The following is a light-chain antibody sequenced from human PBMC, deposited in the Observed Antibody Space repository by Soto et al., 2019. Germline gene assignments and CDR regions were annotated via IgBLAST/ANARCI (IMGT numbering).Light chain of an antibody. Sequence: EIVLTQSPGTLSLSPGERATLSCRASQIIRSTSLAWYQQRPGQAPRLLIYGTSSRATGIPDRFSGSGSGTDFTLTISRLEPEDFAVYYCQQYGYSQTFGQGTKLEIK. CDR3: QQYGYSQT. J-gene: IGKJ2*01. CDR1: QIIRSTS. V-gene: IGKV3-20*01. CDR2: GTS.